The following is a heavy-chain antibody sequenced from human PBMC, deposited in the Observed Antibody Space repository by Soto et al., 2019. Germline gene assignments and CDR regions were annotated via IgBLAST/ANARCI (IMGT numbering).Heavy chain of an antibody. CDR3: AGHSANESGDSVDY. V-gene: IGHV4-59*08. Sequence: SETLSLTCTVSDGSISNYYWSWIRQPPGKGLEWIGHIYYRGRTNYNPSLKSRVTMSVDTSKNQFSLKLSSVTAADTAVYYCAGHSANESGDSVDYWGQGTLVTVSS. CDR1: DGSISNYY. D-gene: IGHD2-21*01. J-gene: IGHJ4*02. CDR2: IYYRGRT.